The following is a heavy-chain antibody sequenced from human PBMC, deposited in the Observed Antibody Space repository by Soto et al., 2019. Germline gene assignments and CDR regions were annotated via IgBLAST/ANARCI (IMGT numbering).Heavy chain of an antibody. CDR3: ARVSSSFYYYYGMDG. Sequence: QVQLVQSGAEVKQPGSSVKLSCKASGVTFSSYAISWVRQAPGQGLEWMEGIIHICGTANYAQKFQGRVTITADEYTSTAYMQLSSLRSEDTAVYYCARVSSSFYYYYGMDGWGQGATVTVSS. J-gene: IGHJ6*02. CDR1: GVTFSSYA. V-gene: IGHV1-69*01. CDR2: IIHICGTA. D-gene: IGHD6-6*01.